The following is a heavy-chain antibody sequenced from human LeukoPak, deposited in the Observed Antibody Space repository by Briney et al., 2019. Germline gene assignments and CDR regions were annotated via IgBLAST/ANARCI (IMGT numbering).Heavy chain of an antibody. CDR3: TRRETMVRGVIIDY. D-gene: IGHD3-10*01. Sequence: PGGSLRLSCAASGFTFSGSAMHWVRQASGKGLEWVGRIRSKANSYATAYAASVKGRFTISRDDSKNTAYLQMNSLKTEDTAVYYCTRRETMVRGVIIDYWGQGTLVTVSS. CDR1: GFTFSGSA. J-gene: IGHJ4*02. CDR2: IRSKANSYAT. V-gene: IGHV3-73*01.